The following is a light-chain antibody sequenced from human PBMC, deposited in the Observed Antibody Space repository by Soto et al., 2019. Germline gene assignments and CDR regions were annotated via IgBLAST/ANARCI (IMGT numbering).Light chain of an antibody. CDR1: QSVGSNY. Sequence: IVLTQSPGTLSLSPGERATLSCRASQSVGSNYLAWYQQKPGQAPRLLIYGASSRATGIPDRFSDSGSGTDFTLTIRRLEPEDFAVYYCQHYGTSAYTFGQGTTLEIK. CDR3: QHYGTSAYT. CDR2: GAS. V-gene: IGKV3-20*01. J-gene: IGKJ2*01.